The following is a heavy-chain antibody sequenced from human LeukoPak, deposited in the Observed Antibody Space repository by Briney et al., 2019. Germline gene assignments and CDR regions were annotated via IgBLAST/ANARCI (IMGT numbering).Heavy chain of an antibody. CDR1: GGSISSSNW. CDR2: IYHSGST. Sequence: SGTLSLTCAVSGGSISSSNWWSWVRQPPGKGLEWIGEIYHSGSTNYNPSLKSRVTISVDKSKNQFSLKLSSVTAADTAVYYCARGFDSSSWYNFDYWGQGTLVTVSS. CDR3: ARGFDSSSWYNFDY. V-gene: IGHV4-4*02. J-gene: IGHJ4*02. D-gene: IGHD6-13*01.